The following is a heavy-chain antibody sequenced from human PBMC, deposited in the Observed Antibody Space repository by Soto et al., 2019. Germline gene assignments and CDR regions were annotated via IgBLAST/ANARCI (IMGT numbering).Heavy chain of an antibody. J-gene: IGHJ4*02. V-gene: IGHV3-48*01. CDR3: ARPFECSTTRCIR. D-gene: IGHD6-6*01. CDR1: GFTFSSYS. CDR2: ISSSSNSI. Sequence: PGGSLRLSCAASGFTFSSYSMNWVRQAPGSGPEWVSYISSSSNSIYYADSVKGRFTISRDNAKNSLHLQMNSLRAEDTAVYYCARPFECSTTRCIRWGQGTQVTVSS.